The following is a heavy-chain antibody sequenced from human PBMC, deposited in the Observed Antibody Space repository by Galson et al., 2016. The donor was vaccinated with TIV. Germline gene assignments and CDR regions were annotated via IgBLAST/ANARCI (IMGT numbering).Heavy chain of an antibody. Sequence: SLRLSCAASGFTFSSYIMNWVRQAPGKGLEWVSTFSISGGSTYYADSVKGRFTISRDNSKNTLYLQMNSLRAEDTAVYYCATGGGYGDSGFDSWGQGTLVTVSS. D-gene: IGHD3-16*02. CDR3: ATGGGYGDSGFDS. J-gene: IGHJ4*02. CDR2: FSISGGST. V-gene: IGHV3-23*01. CDR1: GFTFSSYI.